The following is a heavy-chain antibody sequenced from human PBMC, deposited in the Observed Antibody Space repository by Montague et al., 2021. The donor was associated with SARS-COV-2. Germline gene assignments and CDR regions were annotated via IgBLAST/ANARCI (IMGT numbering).Heavy chain of an antibody. D-gene: IGHD1-26*01. CDR1: GFTFSSYA. J-gene: IGHJ3*02. CDR3: ARTNCGGYSGDFDI. Sequence: SLRLSLSASGFTFSSYAMHWVRQAPGKGLEWVSVISYDESNKYYADSVKGRFTISRDNSKNTLYLQMNSLRAEDTAVYYCARTNCGGYSGDFDIWGQGTMVTVSS. V-gene: IGHV3-30*04. CDR2: ISYDESNK.